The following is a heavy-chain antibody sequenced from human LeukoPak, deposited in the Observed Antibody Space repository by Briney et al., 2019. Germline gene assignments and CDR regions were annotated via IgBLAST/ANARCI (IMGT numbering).Heavy chain of an antibody. Sequence: GGSLRLSCAASGFTVSSNYMSWVRRAPGKGLEWVSVIYSGGSTYYADSVKGRFTISRDNSKNTLYLQMNSLRAEDTAVYYCARGPFHDFWSGLGYRGQGTLVTVSS. J-gene: IGHJ4*02. CDR2: IYSGGST. V-gene: IGHV3-66*02. D-gene: IGHD3-3*01. CDR1: GFTVSSNY. CDR3: ARGPFHDFWSGLGY.